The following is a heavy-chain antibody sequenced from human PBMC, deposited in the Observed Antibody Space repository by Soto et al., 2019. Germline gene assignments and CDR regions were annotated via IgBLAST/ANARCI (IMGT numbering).Heavy chain of an antibody. CDR3: AWASTESYPGSRILDF. CDR1: GLTFGSRS. CDR2: ITDNGGVA. D-gene: IGHD3-10*01. Sequence: GGSLRLSCAASGLTFGSRSMSWVRQAPGKGLQWVATITDNGGVAKYADSVRGRFVFSRDNSKKTLYLQMTSLTAEDPAMYFCAWASTESYPGSRILDFWGRGTLVTVSS. V-gene: IGHV3-23*01. J-gene: IGHJ4*01.